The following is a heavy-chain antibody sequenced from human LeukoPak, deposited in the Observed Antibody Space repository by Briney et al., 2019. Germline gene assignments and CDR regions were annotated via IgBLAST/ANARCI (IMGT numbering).Heavy chain of an antibody. D-gene: IGHD3-10*01. V-gene: IGHV4-39*01. Sequence: PSETLSLTCTVSDGSISSNSYYWGWIRQPPGKGLEWIGSIYYSGSTYYNPSLKSRVTISVDTSKNQFSLKLSSVTAADTAVYYCARTRYYYNSRSYGAPYYFDYWGQGTLVTVSS. CDR2: IYYSGST. CDR3: ARTRYYYNSRSYGAPYYFDY. J-gene: IGHJ4*02. CDR1: DGSISSNSYY.